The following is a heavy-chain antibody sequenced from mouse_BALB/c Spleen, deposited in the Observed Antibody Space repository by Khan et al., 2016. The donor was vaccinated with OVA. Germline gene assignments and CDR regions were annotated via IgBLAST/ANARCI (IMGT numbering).Heavy chain of an antibody. CDR2: LFPGNNDT. CDR1: GYTFTSYL. Sequence: EVQLQQSGTVLARPGASVKMSCKASGYTFTSYLLHWVKQRPGQGLEWIGDLFPGNNDTSYTQQFKAQATLTAGTSASTAYKYLSSRSNAASAVYVCTRGGYSSFAYWGQRTLVTVSA. CDR3: TRGGYSSFAY. V-gene: IGHV1-5*01. J-gene: IGHJ3*01. D-gene: IGHD1-3*01.